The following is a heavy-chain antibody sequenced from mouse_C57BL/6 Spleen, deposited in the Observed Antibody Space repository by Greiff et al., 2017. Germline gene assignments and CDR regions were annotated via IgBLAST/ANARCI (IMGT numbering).Heavy chain of an antibody. D-gene: IGHD1-1*01. CDR3: ARDYGSFAY. J-gene: IGHJ3*01. Sequence: ESGPGLVKPSQSLSLTCSVTGYSITSGYYWNWIRQFPGNKLEWMGYISYDGSNNYNPSLKNRISITRDTSKNQFFLKLNSVTTEDTATYYCARDYGSFAYWGQGTLVTVSA. CDR2: ISYDGSN. V-gene: IGHV3-6*01. CDR1: GYSITSGYY.